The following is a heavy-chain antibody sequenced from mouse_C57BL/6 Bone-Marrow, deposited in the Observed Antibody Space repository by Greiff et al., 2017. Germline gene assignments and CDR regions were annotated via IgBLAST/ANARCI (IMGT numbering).Heavy chain of an antibody. CDR2: INPYNGGT. Sequence: EVQLQQSGPVLVKPGASVKMSCKASGYTFTDYYMNWVKQSHGKSLEWIGVINPYNGGTSYNQKFKGKATLTVDKSSSTAYMELNSLTSEDSAVYYCASTCYYGSSYDFDYWGQGTTLTVSS. CDR1: GYTFTDYY. V-gene: IGHV1-19*01. D-gene: IGHD1-1*01. CDR3: ASTCYYGSSYDFDY. J-gene: IGHJ2*01.